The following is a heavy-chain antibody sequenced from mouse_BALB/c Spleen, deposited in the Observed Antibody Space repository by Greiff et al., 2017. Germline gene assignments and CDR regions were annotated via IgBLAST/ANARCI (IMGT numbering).Heavy chain of an antibody. CDR2: ISYDGSN. J-gene: IGHJ4*01. D-gene: IGHD1-1*02. V-gene: IGHV3-6*02. CDR1: GYSITSGYY. CDR3: AGGVLSGAMDD. Sequence: EVKLMESGPGLVKPSQSLSLTCSVTGYSITSGYYWNWIRQFPGNKLEWMGYISYDGSNNYNPSLKNRISITRDTSKNQFFLKLNSVTTEDTATYYGAGGVLSGAMDDWGEGTTVTVSS.